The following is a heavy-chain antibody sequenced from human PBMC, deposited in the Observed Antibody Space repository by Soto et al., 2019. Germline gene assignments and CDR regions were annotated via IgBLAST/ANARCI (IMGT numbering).Heavy chain of an antibody. CDR3: ARGGGGSLRGHFDF. Sequence: QVQLVQSGAEVKKPGASVKVSCKASGYTFTNYYMHWVRQAPGQGLEWMGIINPSGGSTTYAQTFQGRVTMARDTSTDTVYMGLSSLRSEDTAVYYCARGGGGSLRGHFDFWGQGTLLAVSS. D-gene: IGHD2-15*01. CDR2: INPSGGST. V-gene: IGHV1-46*01. CDR1: GYTFTNYY. J-gene: IGHJ4*02.